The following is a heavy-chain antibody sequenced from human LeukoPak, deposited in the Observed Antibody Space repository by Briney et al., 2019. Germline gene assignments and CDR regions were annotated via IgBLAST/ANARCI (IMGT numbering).Heavy chain of an antibody. CDR3: ARERALANDY. V-gene: IGHV4-34*01. Sequence: SETLSLTCAVYGGSFSGYYWSWIRQPPGKGLEWIGEINHSGSTNYNPSLKSRVTISVDTSKNQFSLKLSSVTAADTAVYYCARERALANDYWGQGTLVTVSS. CDR2: INHSGST. D-gene: IGHD4/OR15-4a*01. CDR1: GGSFSGYY. J-gene: IGHJ4*02.